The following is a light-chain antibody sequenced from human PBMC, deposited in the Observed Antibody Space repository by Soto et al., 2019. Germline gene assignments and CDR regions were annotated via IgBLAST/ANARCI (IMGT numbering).Light chain of an antibody. CDR3: QVWDSASMGV. CDR1: NIGGKG. V-gene: IGLV3-21*02. CDR2: DDS. J-gene: IGLJ3*02. Sequence: SYELTQPPSVSVAPGQTARITCGGNNIGGKGVHWYQQMPGQAPVLVVDDDSDRPSGIPERYSGSTSGNTATLTINRVEAGDEADYYCQVWDSASMGVFGGGTKVTVL.